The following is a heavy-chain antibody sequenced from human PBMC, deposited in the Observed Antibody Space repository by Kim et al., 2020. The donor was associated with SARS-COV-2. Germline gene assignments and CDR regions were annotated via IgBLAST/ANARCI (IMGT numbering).Heavy chain of an antibody. J-gene: IGHJ4*02. D-gene: IGHD4-4*01. Sequence: FCANFVKGRFTISSDNDKNSLYLQMISLRAEDTAVYYCARRDDYNQDIDHWGQGTLVTVSS. V-gene: IGHV3-11*04. CDR3: ARRDDYNQDIDH.